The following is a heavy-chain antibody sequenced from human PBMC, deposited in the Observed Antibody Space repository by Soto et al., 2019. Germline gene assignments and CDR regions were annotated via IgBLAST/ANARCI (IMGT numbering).Heavy chain of an antibody. CDR2: ISYDGSNK. CDR1: GFTFRSYG. V-gene: IGHV3-30*18. Sequence: PGGSLRLSSAASGFTFRSYGMHWVRQAPGKGLEWVAVISYDGSNKYYADSVKGRFTISRDNSKNTLYLQMNSLRAEDTAVYYCAKAGFDSNYEYYYYYGMDVWGQGTTVTVSS. J-gene: IGHJ6*02. CDR3: AKAGFDSNYEYYYYYGMDV. D-gene: IGHD4-4*01.